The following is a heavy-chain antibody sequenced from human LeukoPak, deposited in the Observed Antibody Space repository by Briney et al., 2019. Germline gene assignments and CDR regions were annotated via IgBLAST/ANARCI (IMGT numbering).Heavy chain of an antibody. J-gene: IGHJ4*02. V-gene: IGHV4-34*01. CDR3: ARGSQYYYESTGYYSHDY. CDR2: INHSGST. D-gene: IGHD3-22*01. CDR1: GFTFSSYW. Sequence: GSLRLSCAASGFTFSSYWMSWVRQSPGKGLEWIGEINHSGSTNCNPSLKSRVTISVDTSKNQFSLRLSSVTAADTAVYYCARGSQYYYESTGYYSHDYWGQGTLVTVSS.